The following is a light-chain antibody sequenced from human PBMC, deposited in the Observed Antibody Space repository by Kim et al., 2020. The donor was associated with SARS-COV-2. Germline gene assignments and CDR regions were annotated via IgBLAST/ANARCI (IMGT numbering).Light chain of an antibody. J-gene: IGLJ1*01. V-gene: IGLV2-11*01. CDR2: DVS. CDR1: SSDVGGYNY. CDR3: CSYAGSYTYV. Sequence: GHSGAISCTGTSSDVGGYNYVSWYQQHPGKAPKLMIYDVSKRPSGVPDRFSGSKSGNTASLTVSGLQAEDEADYYCCSYAGSYTYVFGTGTKVTVL.